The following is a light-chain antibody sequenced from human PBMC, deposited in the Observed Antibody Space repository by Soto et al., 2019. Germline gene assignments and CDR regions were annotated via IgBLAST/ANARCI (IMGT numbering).Light chain of an antibody. V-gene: IGKV3-15*01. CDR2: GAS. Sequence: EIGMTQSPATLSVSPGERASLSCRASQSVGSNLAWYPQTACQAPRLLVYGASPRATGIPARFSGSGSGTEFTLPISSLQSEEFAVYSCQKYNKSPYTFGQGTKLEIK. CDR3: QKYNKSPYT. CDR1: QSVGSN. J-gene: IGKJ2*01.